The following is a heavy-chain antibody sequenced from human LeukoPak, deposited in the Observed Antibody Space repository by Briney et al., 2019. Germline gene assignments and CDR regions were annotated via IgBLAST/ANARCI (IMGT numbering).Heavy chain of an antibody. D-gene: IGHD3-10*01. J-gene: IGHJ6*03. Sequence: GGSLRPSCAASGFTFDDYGMSWVRQAPGKGLEWVSGINWNGGSTGYADSVKGRFTISRDNAKNSLYLQMNSLRAEDTALYYCARDPGWFGELTYYYYYYMDVWGKGTTVTVSS. V-gene: IGHV3-20*04. CDR1: GFTFDDYG. CDR2: INWNGGST. CDR3: ARDPGWFGELTYYYYYYMDV.